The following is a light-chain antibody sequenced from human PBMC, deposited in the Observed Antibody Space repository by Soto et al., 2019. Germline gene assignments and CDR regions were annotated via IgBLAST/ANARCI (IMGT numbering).Light chain of an antibody. J-gene: IGLJ1*01. CDR2: DVS. CDR3: ISYTTISTYV. CDR1: SSDVGSYNY. V-gene: IGLV2-14*03. Sequence: QSVLTQPASVSRSPGQSIAISCTGTSSDVGSYNYVSWYQHHPGKAPKVMIYDVSSRPSGVSNRFSGSKSGNTASLTISGLQAEDEADYYCISYTTISTYVFGTGTKVTVL.